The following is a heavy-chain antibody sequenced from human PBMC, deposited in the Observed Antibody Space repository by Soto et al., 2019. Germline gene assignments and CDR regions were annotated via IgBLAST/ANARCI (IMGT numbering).Heavy chain of an antibody. Sequence: SIASTVCSGTVCISGYYGAWISQPPGKGLEWIGSIYYSGSTYYNPSLKSRVTISVDTSKNQFSLKLSSVTAADTAVYYCARHPKTGSGMDVWGQGTTVSVSS. D-gene: IGHD1-26*01. V-gene: IGHV4-39*01. CDR2: IYYSGST. CDR1: SGTVCISGYY. CDR3: ARHPKTGSGMDV. J-gene: IGHJ6*02.